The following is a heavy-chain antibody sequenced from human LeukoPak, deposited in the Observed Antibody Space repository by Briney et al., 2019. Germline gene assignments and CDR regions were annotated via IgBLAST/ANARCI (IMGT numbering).Heavy chain of an antibody. Sequence: KPSETLSLTCAVYGGSFSGYYWSWIRQPPGKGLEWIGEINHSGSTNYNPSLKSRATISVDTSKNQFSLKLSSVTAADTAVYYCARVLTIFGVVGDYWGQGTLVTVSS. J-gene: IGHJ4*02. V-gene: IGHV4-34*01. D-gene: IGHD3-3*01. CDR1: GGSFSGYY. CDR3: ARVLTIFGVVGDY. CDR2: INHSGST.